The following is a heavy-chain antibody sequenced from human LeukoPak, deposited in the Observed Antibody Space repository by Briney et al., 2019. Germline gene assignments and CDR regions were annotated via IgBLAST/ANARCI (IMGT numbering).Heavy chain of an antibody. CDR2: IFWNSGSI. CDR1: GFTFGDYA. CDR3: AKDFNDFGDTRGAFDI. J-gene: IGHJ3*02. Sequence: GGSLRLSCTASGFTFGDYAMHWVRQAPGKGLEWVWGIFWNSGSIGYAYSVKGRFTISRDNAKNSLYLQTNSLRAEDMALYYCAKDFNDFGDTRGAFDIWGQGTMVTVSS. V-gene: IGHV3-9*03. D-gene: IGHD4-17*01.